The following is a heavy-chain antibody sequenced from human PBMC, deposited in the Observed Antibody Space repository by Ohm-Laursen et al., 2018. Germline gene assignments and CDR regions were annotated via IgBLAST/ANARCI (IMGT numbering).Heavy chain of an antibody. CDR3: ARGGYSFHDYFDY. CDR1: GGSISSYY. Sequence: SDTLSLTCTVSGGSISSYYWNWIRQPPGKGLEWIGYIYYSGNSNNNPSLKSRLTISLDTSKNQFSLKLTSVTAADTTVYYCARGGYSFHDYFDYWGQGTLVTVSS. J-gene: IGHJ4*02. D-gene: IGHD5-18*01. CDR2: IYYSGNS. V-gene: IGHV4-59*07.